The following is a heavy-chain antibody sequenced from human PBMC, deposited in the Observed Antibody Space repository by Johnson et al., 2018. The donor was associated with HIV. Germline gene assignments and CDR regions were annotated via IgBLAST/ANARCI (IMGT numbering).Heavy chain of an antibody. CDR2: ISSRSGPI. CDR1: GFTFSDYY. V-gene: IGHV3-11*01. D-gene: IGHD3-22*01. Sequence: HVQLVESGGGLVKPGGSLRLSCVASGFTFSDYYMSWIRQAPGKGLEWVSHISSRSGPISYSDSVKGRFTISRDNAKNSLYLQMNSLRAEDTALYYCARDNGYYYDSSGYRNAFDIWGQGTMVTVSS. J-gene: IGHJ3*02. CDR3: ARDNGYYYDSSGYRNAFDI.